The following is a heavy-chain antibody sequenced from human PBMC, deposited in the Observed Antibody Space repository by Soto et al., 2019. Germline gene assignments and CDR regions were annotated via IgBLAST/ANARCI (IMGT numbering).Heavy chain of an antibody. CDR3: ANNFAVAGNSNPYIYDY. D-gene: IGHD6-19*01. CDR2: ISGSGGST. V-gene: IGHV3-23*01. J-gene: IGHJ4*02. CDR1: GFTFFNYS. Sequence: WGSLRLSFAAPGFTFFNYSISWVPPAPGEGVEWVSAISGSGGSTYYADSVKGRFTISRDNSKNTLYLQMNSLRAEDTAVYYCANNFAVAGNSNPYIYDYWGQGTLVTVSS.